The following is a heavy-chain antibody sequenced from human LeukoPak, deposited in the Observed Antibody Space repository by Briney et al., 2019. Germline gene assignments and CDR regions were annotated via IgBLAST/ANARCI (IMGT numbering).Heavy chain of an antibody. CDR1: GFTFSSHS. V-gene: IGHV3-48*01. CDR3: ASPPQPTDFWSRGPRGAFDI. CDR2: ISSSSSTI. Sequence: GGSLRLSCAASGFTFSSHSMNWVRQAPGRGLEWVSSISSSSSTIYYADSVKGRFTISRDNAKNSLYLQMNSLRAEDTAVYYCASPPQPTDFWSRGPRGAFDIWGQGTMVTVSS. D-gene: IGHD3-3*01. J-gene: IGHJ3*02.